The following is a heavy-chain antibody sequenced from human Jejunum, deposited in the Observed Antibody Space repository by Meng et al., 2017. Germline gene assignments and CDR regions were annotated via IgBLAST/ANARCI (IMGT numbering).Heavy chain of an antibody. CDR1: GASISRTNW. J-gene: IGHJ4*02. CDR3: ARAYCTDVSCHDFFDS. CDR2: IDPSEST. D-gene: IGHD2-8*01. Sequence: QVQLQGPGPGLVKPSGTLSLTCAVSGASISRTNWWSWVRQPPGKGLEWIGKIDPSESTHYNPSLKGRVTISADRPKNQFSLRLTSVTAADTAIYYCARAYCTDVSCHDFFDSWGQGTLVTVSS. V-gene: IGHV4-4*02.